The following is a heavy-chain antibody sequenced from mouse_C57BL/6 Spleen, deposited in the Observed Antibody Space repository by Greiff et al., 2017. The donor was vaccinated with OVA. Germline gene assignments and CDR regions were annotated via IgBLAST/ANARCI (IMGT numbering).Heavy chain of an antibody. CDR3: ASHDYDGGFAY. D-gene: IGHD2-4*01. V-gene: IGHV3-8*01. J-gene: IGHJ3*01. CDR1: GYSITSDY. Sequence: VQLQQSGPGLAKPSQTLSLTCSVTGYSITSDYWNWIRQFPGNKLEYMGYISYSGSTYYNPSLNSRISITRDTSKNQYYLQLNSVSTADTATCYCASHDYDGGFAYWGQGTLVTVSA. CDR2: ISYSGST.